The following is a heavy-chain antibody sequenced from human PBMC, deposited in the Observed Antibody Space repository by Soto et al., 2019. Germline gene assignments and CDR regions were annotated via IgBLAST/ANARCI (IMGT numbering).Heavy chain of an antibody. V-gene: IGHV3-30*03. Sequence: GALRLACAASGFTFSSYGMHWVRQAPGKGLEWVAVISYDGSNKYYADSVRGRFTISRDNSKNTLYLQMNSLRAEDTAVYYCARMGYTTHYYYYAMDVWGQGTTVTVSS. CDR1: GFTFSSYG. J-gene: IGHJ6*02. CDR2: ISYDGSNK. D-gene: IGHD6-13*01. CDR3: ARMGYTTHYYYYAMDV.